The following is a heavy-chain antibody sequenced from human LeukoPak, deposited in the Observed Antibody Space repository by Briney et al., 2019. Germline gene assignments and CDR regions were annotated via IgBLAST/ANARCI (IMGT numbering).Heavy chain of an antibody. D-gene: IGHD2-8*02. Sequence: GGSLRLSCAASGFTFSSCAMHWVRQAPGKGLEYVSAISSNGGSTYYANSMKGRFTISRDNSKNTLYLQMGSLRAEDMAVYYCARVAVSGPTGWFDSWGQGTLVIVSS. V-gene: IGHV3-64*01. J-gene: IGHJ5*01. CDR2: ISSNGGST. CDR3: ARVAVSGPTGWFDS. CDR1: GFTFSSCA.